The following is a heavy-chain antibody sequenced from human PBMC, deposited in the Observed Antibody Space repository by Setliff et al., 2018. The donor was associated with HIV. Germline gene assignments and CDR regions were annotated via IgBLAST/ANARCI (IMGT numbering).Heavy chain of an antibody. J-gene: IGHJ4*02. CDR1: GFTVTNTW. CDR2: ISGSGGST. CDR3: TKKGPKGQWLVDLYFDS. Sequence: GSLRLSCAVSGFTVTNTWMSWARQAPGKGLEWVSVISGSGGSTYVADSVKGRFTISRDNSENTLYLQMNSLRADDTAVYYCTKKGPKGQWLVDLYFDSWGQGTLVTVSS. D-gene: IGHD6-19*01. V-gene: IGHV3-23*01.